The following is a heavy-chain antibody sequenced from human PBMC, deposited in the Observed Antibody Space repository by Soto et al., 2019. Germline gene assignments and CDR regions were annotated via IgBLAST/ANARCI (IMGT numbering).Heavy chain of an antibody. CDR3: GRDHDGRGGSCHADDQWFDP. CDR1: GFTNYG. V-gene: IGHV3-30*03. D-gene: IGHD2-15*01. Sequence: QVQLVESGGGVVQPGRSLRLSCAASGFTNYGMHWVRQAPGKGLEWLALISYDGSDKYYADSVKGRCTIARDNAKNTRYLQTNSRRPEDTAVYYWGRDHDGRGGSCHADDQWFDPWGQVTLSTVSS. J-gene: IGHJ5*02. CDR2: ISYDGSDK.